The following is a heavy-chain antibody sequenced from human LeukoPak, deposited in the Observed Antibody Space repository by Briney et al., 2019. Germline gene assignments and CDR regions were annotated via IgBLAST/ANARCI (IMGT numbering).Heavy chain of an antibody. J-gene: IGHJ4*02. CDR3: AKDTYYSPMGGY. V-gene: IGHV3-30*18. Sequence: GGSLRLSCAASGFTFSSYGMHWVRQAPGQGLEWVAVISYDGSNKYYADSVKGRFTISRDNSKNTLYLQMNSLRAEDTAVYYCAKDTYYSPMGGYWGQGTLVTVSS. CDR2: ISYDGSNK. D-gene: IGHD1-26*01. CDR1: GFTFSSYG.